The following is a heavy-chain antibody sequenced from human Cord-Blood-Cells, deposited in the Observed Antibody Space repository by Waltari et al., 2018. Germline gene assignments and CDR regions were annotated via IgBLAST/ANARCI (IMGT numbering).Heavy chain of an antibody. CDR2: IIPILGTA. CDR3: ARVLGSYGYSSSFDY. Sequence: QVQLVQSGAEVKKPGSSVKVSCKASGGTFSSYAISWVRQAPGQGLEWMGWIIPILGTANYAQKFQGRVTITADKSTSTAYMELSSLRSEDTAVYYCARVLGSYGYSSSFDYWGQGTLVTVSS. V-gene: IGHV1-69*06. CDR1: GGTFSSYA. J-gene: IGHJ4*02. D-gene: IGHD6-6*01.